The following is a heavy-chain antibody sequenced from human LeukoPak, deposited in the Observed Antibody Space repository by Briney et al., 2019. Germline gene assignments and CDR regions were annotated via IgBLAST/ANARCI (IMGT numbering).Heavy chain of an antibody. Sequence: GGSLRLSCAASGFTFSSYAMHWVRQAPGKGLEWVAVISYDGSNKYYADSVKGRFTISRDNAKNSLYLQMNSLRAEDTAVYYCARGDPRIAAAGTIGVWGQGTTVTVSS. J-gene: IGHJ6*02. D-gene: IGHD6-13*01. V-gene: IGHV3-30-3*01. CDR2: ISYDGSNK. CDR3: ARGDPRIAAAGTIGV. CDR1: GFTFSSYA.